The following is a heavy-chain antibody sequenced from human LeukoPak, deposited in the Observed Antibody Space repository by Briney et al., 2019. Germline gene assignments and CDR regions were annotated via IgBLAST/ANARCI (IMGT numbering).Heavy chain of an antibody. J-gene: IGHJ5*02. V-gene: IGHV1-69*02. CDR2: IIPILGIA. Sequence: SVKVSCKASGGTFSSYTISWVRQAPGQGLEWMGRIIPILGIANYAQKFQGRVTITADISTSTAYMELSSLRSEDTAVYYCARVRSGSNWFDPWGQGTLVTVSS. CDR1: GGTFSSYT. CDR3: ARVRSGSNWFDP. D-gene: IGHD1-26*01.